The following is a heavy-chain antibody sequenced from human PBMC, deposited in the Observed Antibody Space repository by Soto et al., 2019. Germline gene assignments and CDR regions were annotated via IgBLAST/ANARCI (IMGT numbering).Heavy chain of an antibody. D-gene: IGHD2-15*01. V-gene: IGHV4-30-4*01. Sequence: QVHLLESGPGLVKPSQTLSLTCSVSGDSISTVDYFWAWIRQPPGQALEYIGYIYKSTTTYYNPSFESRVAISLDTSKSQFSLTVTSVTAADPAVYFCARGRYCLTGRCFPNWFDSWGQGTLVTVSS. CDR3: ARGRYCLTGRCFPNWFDS. CDR1: GDSISTVDYF. CDR2: IYKSTTT. J-gene: IGHJ5*01.